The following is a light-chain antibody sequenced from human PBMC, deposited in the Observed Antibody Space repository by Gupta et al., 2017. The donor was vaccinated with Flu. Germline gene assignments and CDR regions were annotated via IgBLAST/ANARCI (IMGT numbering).Light chain of an antibody. CDR3: CADAGSSTLV. V-gene: IGLV2-23*01. CDR1: RSDVGSYNL. J-gene: IGLJ2*01. CDR2: ESS. Sequence: QSALTQPASVSGSPGQSVHSSCTGTRSDVGSYNLVSWYQQHPGQAINLMIYESSRRPAGAANRFSGSKAANTSSPTISGPKAEDDADYYGCADAGSSTLVFGGGTKLTVL.